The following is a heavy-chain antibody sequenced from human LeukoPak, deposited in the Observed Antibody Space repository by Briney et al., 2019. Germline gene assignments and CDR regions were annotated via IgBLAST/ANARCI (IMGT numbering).Heavy chain of an antibody. CDR1: GFTFSSYG. V-gene: IGHV3-33*01. J-gene: IGHJ4*02. CDR2: IWYDGSNK. Sequence: GRSLRLSCAASGFTFSSYGMHWVRQAPGKGLEWVAVIWYDGSNKYYADSVKGRFTISRDNSKNTLYLQMNSLRAEDTAVYYCARDRPSSGSYFDHWGQGTLVTVSS. CDR3: ARDRPSSGSYFDH. D-gene: IGHD1-26*01.